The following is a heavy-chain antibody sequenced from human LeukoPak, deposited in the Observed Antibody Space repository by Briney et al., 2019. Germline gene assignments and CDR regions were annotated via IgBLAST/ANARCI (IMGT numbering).Heavy chain of an antibody. J-gene: IGHJ4*02. Sequence: GGSLRLSCAASGFTFNKARMNWVRQAPGKGLEWVGRFTSKTDGGTTDYAAPVKGRFTISRDDSKNTLYLQMNSLKTEDTAVYYCTTDLGSGSFYWGQGTLVTVSS. V-gene: IGHV3-15*01. D-gene: IGHD3-10*01. CDR3: TTDLGSGSFY. CDR1: GFTFNKAR. CDR2: FTSKTDGGTT.